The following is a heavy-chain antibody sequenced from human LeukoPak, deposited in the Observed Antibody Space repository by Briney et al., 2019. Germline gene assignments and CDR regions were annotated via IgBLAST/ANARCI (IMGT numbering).Heavy chain of an antibody. CDR2: IGGSGDST. J-gene: IGHJ4*02. D-gene: IGHD1-14*01. CDR1: GFTFSNYG. Sequence: GGSLRLSCGASGFTFSNYGMSWVRQAPGKGLEWVSAIGGSGDSTNYADSVKGRFTISRDNSKNMLYLQMNSLRVEDTAVYYCARTWSFDYWGQGTLVTVSS. CDR3: ARTWSFDY. V-gene: IGHV3-23*01.